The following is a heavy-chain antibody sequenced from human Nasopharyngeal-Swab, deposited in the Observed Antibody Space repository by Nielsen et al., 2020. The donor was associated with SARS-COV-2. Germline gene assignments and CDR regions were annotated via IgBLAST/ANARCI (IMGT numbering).Heavy chain of an antibody. Sequence: WVRQAPGQGLEWMGGFDPEDGETIYAQKFQGRVTITADESTSTAYMELSSLRSEDTAVYYCASGYYYDSSGPQYGMDVWGQGTTVTVSS. CDR2: FDPEDGET. CDR3: ASGYYYDSSGPQYGMDV. D-gene: IGHD3-22*01. V-gene: IGHV1-24*01. J-gene: IGHJ6*02.